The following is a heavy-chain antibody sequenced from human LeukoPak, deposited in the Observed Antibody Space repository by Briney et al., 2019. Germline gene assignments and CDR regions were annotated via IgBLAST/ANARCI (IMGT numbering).Heavy chain of an antibody. Sequence: QAGGSLRLSCAASGFAFSSYWMYWVRQAPGKGLVWVSRINTDGSSTSYADSVKGRFTISRDDAKNTLYLQMNSLRAEDTAVYYCARDGSLPDYWGQGTLVSVSS. V-gene: IGHV3-74*01. D-gene: IGHD2-15*01. CDR2: INTDGSST. CDR1: GFAFSSYW. CDR3: ARDGSLPDY. J-gene: IGHJ4*02.